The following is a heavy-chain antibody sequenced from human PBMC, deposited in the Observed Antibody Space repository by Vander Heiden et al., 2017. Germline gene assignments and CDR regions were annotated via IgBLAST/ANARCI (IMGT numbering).Heavy chain of an antibody. CDR1: CFTVNTYA. V-gene: IGHV3-23*01. CDR3: AKAEAAGINWFDP. CDR2: IRGSGGSK. D-gene: IGHD6-13*01. Sequence: EEQLLESGGGLVQPGGSLRLACAASCFTVNTYAMSWVRLAPGKGLEWVSAIRGSGGSKYYADSGKGRFTISRDNAKNTLFLQMTSLRVDDTAVYYCAKAEAAGINWFDPWGLGTLVTVSS. J-gene: IGHJ5*02.